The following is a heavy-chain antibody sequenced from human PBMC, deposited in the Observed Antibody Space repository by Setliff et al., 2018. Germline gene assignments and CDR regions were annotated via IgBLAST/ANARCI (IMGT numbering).Heavy chain of an antibody. V-gene: IGHV1-69*05. CDR1: GGTFSSYG. J-gene: IGHJ6*03. CDR3: ARLFGSSSSPYNYYYYMDV. D-gene: IGHD6-6*01. Sequence: SVKVSCKASGGTFSSYGVSWVRQAPEQGLEWMGGINPIFGTANYAQKFQGRLTVTTDESTNTAYMELSSLSSEDTAVYYCARLFGSSSSPYNYYYYMDVWGKGTTVTVSS. CDR2: INPIFGTA.